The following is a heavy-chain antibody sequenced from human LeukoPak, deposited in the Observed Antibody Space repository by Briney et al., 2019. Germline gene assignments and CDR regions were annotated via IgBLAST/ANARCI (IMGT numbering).Heavy chain of an antibody. CDR3: ARYGDSSSWYNWFDP. V-gene: IGHV1-8*01. Sequence: ASVKLSCKASGYTSTSYDINWVRQATGQGLEWMGWMNPNSGNTGYAQKFQGRVTMTRNTSISTAYMELSSLRSEDTAVYYCARYGDSSSWYNWFDPWGQGTLVTVSS. CDR1: GYTSTSYD. CDR2: MNPNSGNT. J-gene: IGHJ5*02. D-gene: IGHD6-13*01.